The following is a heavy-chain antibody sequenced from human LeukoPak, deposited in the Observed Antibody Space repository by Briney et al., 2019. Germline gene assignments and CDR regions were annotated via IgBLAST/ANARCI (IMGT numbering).Heavy chain of an antibody. CDR2: ISAYSGNT. Sequence: ASVKVSCKASGYTFTSYGISWARQAPGQGLEWMGWISAYSGNTNYAQKLQGRVTMTTDTSTSTAYMELRSLRSDDTAVYYCARAKYYYDSSGYYDYYYYMDVWGKGTTVTVSS. CDR3: ARAKYYYDSSGYYDYYYYMDV. V-gene: IGHV1-18*01. J-gene: IGHJ6*03. D-gene: IGHD3-22*01. CDR1: GYTFTSYG.